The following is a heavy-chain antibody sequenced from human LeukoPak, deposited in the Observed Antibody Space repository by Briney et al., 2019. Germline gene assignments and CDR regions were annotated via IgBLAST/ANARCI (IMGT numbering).Heavy chain of an antibody. Sequence: PSETLSLTCTVSGGPISSSSYYWGWIRQPPGKGLEWIGSIYYSGSTYYNPSLKSRVTISVDTSKNQFSLKLSSVTAADTAVYYCARLHYSSGWLTSYYFDYWGQGTLVTVSS. CDR2: IYYSGST. D-gene: IGHD6-19*01. V-gene: IGHV4-39*01. CDR1: GGPISSSSYY. CDR3: ARLHYSSGWLTSYYFDY. J-gene: IGHJ4*02.